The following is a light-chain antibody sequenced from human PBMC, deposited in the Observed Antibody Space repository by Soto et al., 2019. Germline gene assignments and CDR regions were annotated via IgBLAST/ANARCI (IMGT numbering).Light chain of an antibody. V-gene: IGKV1-5*01. Sequence: DIQMTQSPSTLSASIGDRVTITCRASQTINYWLARYQHKPGKAPNLMIYHASHLETGVPSRFSGSACGTEFTLTISSLQPDDFATYYCQHYHSYPWTFGHGTKVEIK. CDR3: QHYHSYPWT. CDR1: QTINYW. J-gene: IGKJ1*01. CDR2: HAS.